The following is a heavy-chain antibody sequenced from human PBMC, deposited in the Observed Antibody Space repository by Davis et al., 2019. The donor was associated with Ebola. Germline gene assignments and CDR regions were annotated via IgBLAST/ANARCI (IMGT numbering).Heavy chain of an antibody. CDR2: IYSGGST. Sequence: GESLKISCAASGFTVSSNYMSWVRQAPGKGLEWVSVIYSGGSTYYADSVKGRFTISSDNSKNTLYLQMNSLRAEDTAVYYCARENGQSWFDPWGQGTLVTVSS. J-gene: IGHJ5*02. V-gene: IGHV3-53*01. CDR3: ARENGQSWFDP. CDR1: GFTVSSNY.